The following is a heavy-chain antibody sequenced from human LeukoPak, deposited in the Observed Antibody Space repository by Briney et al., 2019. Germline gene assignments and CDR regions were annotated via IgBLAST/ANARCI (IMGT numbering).Heavy chain of an antibody. D-gene: IGHD6-19*01. CDR3: ARGKYSSGWFDY. CDR1: GFTFSSYS. V-gene: IGHV3-21*01. Sequence: GGSLRLSCAASGFTFSSYSMSWVRQAPGKGLEWVSSITTSSTYISYADSVKGRFTTSGDNAKNSLYLQMNSLRAEDTAVYYCARGKYSSGWFDYWGQGTLVTVSS. J-gene: IGHJ4*02. CDR2: ITTSSTYI.